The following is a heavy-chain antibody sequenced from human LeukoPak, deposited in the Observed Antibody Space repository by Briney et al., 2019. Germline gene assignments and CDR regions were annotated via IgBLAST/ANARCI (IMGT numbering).Heavy chain of an antibody. Sequence: GGSLRLSCAASGFTFSDYAMNWVRQAPGKGLEWVSSLSGSGSYIYYADSLKGRFTVSRDNVKNSLYLQMNSLRAEDTAVYYCAKERGYDFWSGYRDSFDYWGQGTLVTVSS. CDR2: LSGSGSYI. D-gene: IGHD3-3*01. J-gene: IGHJ4*02. V-gene: IGHV3-21*01. CDR3: AKERGYDFWSGYRDSFDY. CDR1: GFTFSDYA.